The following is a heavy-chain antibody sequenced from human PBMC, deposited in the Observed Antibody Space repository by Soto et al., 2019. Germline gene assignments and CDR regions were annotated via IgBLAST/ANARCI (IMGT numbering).Heavy chain of an antibody. CDR2: ISGYNGNT. D-gene: IGHD3-16*01. CDR3: ARDRGGDGMDV. CDR1: GYTFSSYG. J-gene: IGHJ6*02. Sequence: QVQLVQSGAEVKKPGASVKVSCKASGYTFSSYGISWVRQAPGQGLEWMGWISGYNGNTNYARKLQGRVTMTIDTSTSTGYMELRSLRSDDTAVYYCARDRGGDGMDVWGQGTTVTVSS. V-gene: IGHV1-18*01.